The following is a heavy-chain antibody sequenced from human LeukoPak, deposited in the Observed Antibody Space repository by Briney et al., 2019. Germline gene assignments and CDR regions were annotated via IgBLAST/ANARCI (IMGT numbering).Heavy chain of an antibody. V-gene: IGHV7-4-1*02. CDR3: ARDRITMVRGVITTRGRAFDI. CDR2: INTNTGNP. Sequence: ASVKVSCKASGYTFTSYAMNWVRQAPGQGLEWMGWINTNTGNPTYAQGFTGRFVLSLDTSVSTAYLQISSLKAEDTAVYYCARDRITMVRGVITTRGRAFDIWGQGTMVTVSS. CDR1: GYTFTSYA. D-gene: IGHD3-10*01. J-gene: IGHJ3*02.